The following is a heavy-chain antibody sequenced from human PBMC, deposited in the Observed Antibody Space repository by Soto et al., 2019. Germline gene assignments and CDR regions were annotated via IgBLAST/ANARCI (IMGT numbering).Heavy chain of an antibody. D-gene: IGHD3-9*01. Sequence: EVQLVESGGGLVQPGGSLRLSCAASGFTFSSYSMNWVRQAPGKGLEWVSYISSSSSTIYYADSVKGRFTISRDNAKNSLDLQMNSLSDEDTAVYYRARDGSRSFESEPMDYWGQGTLVTVSS. CDR1: GFTFSSYS. V-gene: IGHV3-48*02. J-gene: IGHJ4*02. CDR3: ARDGSRSFESEPMDY. CDR2: ISSSSSTI.